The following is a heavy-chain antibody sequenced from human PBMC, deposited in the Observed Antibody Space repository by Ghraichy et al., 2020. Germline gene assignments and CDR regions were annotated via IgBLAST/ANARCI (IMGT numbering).Heavy chain of an antibody. CDR2: ISSRSSTI. V-gene: IGHV3-48*02. J-gene: IGHJ4*02. Sequence: GESLNISCAASGFTFSSYSMNWVRQAPGKGLEWVSYISSRSSTIYYADSLKGRFTISRDNAKNSLYLQMNSLRDEDTAVYYCARVPYYDFWSGYHHSDYWGQGTLVTVSS. CDR3: ARVPYYDFWSGYHHSDY. CDR1: GFTFSSYS. D-gene: IGHD3-3*01.